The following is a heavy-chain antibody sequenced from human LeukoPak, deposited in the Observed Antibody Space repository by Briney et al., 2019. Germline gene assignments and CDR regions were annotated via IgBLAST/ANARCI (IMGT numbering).Heavy chain of an antibody. J-gene: IGHJ6*02. Sequence: PGGSLRLSCAASGFTLSSYEMNWVRQAPGKGLEWVSYISSSGSTIYYADSVKGRFTISRDNAKNSLYLQMNSLRAEDTAVYYCATYCSSTSCYWSDYYYGMDVWGQGTTVTVSS. CDR2: ISSSGSTI. V-gene: IGHV3-48*03. D-gene: IGHD2-2*01. CDR1: GFTLSSYE. CDR3: ATYCSSTSCYWSDYYYGMDV.